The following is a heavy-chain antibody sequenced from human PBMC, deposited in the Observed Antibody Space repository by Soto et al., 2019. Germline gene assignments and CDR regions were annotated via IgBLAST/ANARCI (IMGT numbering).Heavy chain of an antibody. V-gene: IGHV3-15*07. CDR1: GFTFSNAW. CDR3: TKGRLDYYDSSGYFGY. D-gene: IGHD3-22*01. CDR2: IKSKTDGGTT. Sequence: EVQLVESGGGLVKPGGSLRLSCAASGFTFSNAWMNWVRQAPGKGLEWVGRIKSKTDGGTTDYAAPVKGRFTISRDDSNNTLYLQMNSLKTEDTAVYYCTKGRLDYYDSSGYFGYWGQGTLVTVSS. J-gene: IGHJ4*02.